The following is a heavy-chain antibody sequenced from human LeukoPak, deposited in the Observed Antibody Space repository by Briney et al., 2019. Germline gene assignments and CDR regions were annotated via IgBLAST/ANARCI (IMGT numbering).Heavy chain of an antibody. J-gene: IGHJ4*02. CDR2: ISGYNGHT. Sequence: ASVNVSCKASGYTFTSYGITWVRQAPGQGLEWMGWISGYNGHTNYAQKLQGRVTMTTHTSTSTAYMELRSLRSDDTAVYYCASAGHRKYYYDNAYDYWGQGTLVTVSS. D-gene: IGHD3-22*01. CDR3: ASAGHRKYYYDNAYDY. V-gene: IGHV1-18*01. CDR1: GYTFTSYG.